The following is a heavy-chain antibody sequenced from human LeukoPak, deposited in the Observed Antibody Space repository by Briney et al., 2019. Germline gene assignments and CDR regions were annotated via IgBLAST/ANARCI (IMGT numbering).Heavy chain of an antibody. J-gene: IGHJ4*02. CDR2: IRYSGST. CDR1: GGSITPHY. CDR3: AGFGYDYQPDY. V-gene: IGHV4-59*11. D-gene: IGHD5-18*01. Sequence: SETLSLTCTVSGGSITPHYWSWIRQPPGKGLEWIGQIRYSGSTNYNPSLKSRATISVDTSKNQFSLKLSSLTAADTALYYCAGFGYDYQPDYWGQGILVTVSS.